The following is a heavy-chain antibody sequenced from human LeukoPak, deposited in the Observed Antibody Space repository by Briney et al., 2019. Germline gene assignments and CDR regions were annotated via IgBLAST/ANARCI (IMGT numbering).Heavy chain of an antibody. Sequence: PSETLSLTCAVYGESFSGYYWSWIRQPPGKGLEWIGEINHSGSTNYNPSLKSRVTISVDTSKNQFSLKLSSVTAADTAVYYCARFPPKIAAAGPRSGYYGMDVWGQGTTVTVSS. CDR3: ARFPPKIAAAGPRSGYYGMDV. CDR1: GESFSGYY. D-gene: IGHD6-13*01. J-gene: IGHJ6*02. CDR2: INHSGST. V-gene: IGHV4-34*01.